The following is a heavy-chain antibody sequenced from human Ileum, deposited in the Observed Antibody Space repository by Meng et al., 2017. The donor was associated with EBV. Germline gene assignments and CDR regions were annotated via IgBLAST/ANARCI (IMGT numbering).Heavy chain of an antibody. CDR3: ARLDSSGYYFGGWFDP. J-gene: IGHJ5*02. CDR1: RRTILSSMV. Sequence: VQLQAADPGLVKPSRYGSLARAVARRTILSSMVWSWVRQSPGTGLQWIGEIYKHGTTNDNTSLKSRVTISVDTYKNKFFLNLTSLTAADTAVYYCARLDSSGYYFGGWFDPWGQGILVTVSS. CDR2: IYKHGTT. D-gene: IGHD3-22*01. V-gene: IGHV4-4*02.